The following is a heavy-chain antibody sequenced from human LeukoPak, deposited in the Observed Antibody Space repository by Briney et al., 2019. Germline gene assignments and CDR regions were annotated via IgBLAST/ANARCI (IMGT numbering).Heavy chain of an antibody. D-gene: IGHD6-13*01. J-gene: IGHJ5*02. V-gene: IGHV3-74*01. CDR1: GFTFSSYW. CDR2: YNSDGSST. Sequence: PGGSLRLSCAASGFTFSSYWMHWVRQAPGKGLVWVSRYNSDGSSTRYADSVKGRFTISRDNAKNTLYLQMNSLRAEDTAVYYCAREGSSWGYNWFDPWGQGTLVTVSS. CDR3: AREGSSWGYNWFDP.